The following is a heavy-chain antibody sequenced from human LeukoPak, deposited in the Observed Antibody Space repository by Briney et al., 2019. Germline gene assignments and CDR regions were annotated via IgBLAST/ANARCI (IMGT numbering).Heavy chain of an antibody. CDR2: IIPIFGTA. Sequence: ASVKVSCKASGGTFSSYAISWVRQAPGQGLEWMGGIIPIFGTANYAQKFQGRVTITADDSTSTAYMELSSLRSEDTAVYYCATRYSGSYLNDYFDYWGQGTLVTVSS. CDR1: GGTFSSYA. J-gene: IGHJ4*02. D-gene: IGHD1-26*01. V-gene: IGHV1-69*13. CDR3: ATRYSGSYLNDYFDY.